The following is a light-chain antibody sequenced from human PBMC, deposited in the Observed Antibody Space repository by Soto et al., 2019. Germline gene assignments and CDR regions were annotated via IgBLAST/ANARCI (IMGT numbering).Light chain of an antibody. CDR3: QQYNNWWT. CDR1: QSVSSN. Sequence: EIVMTQSPATLSASPGERATLSCRASQSVSSNLAWYQQKPGQAPRLLIYGASTRATGIPARFSGSGSGTKFTLTISSLQSEDFAVYYCQQYNNWWTFGHGTKVDIK. V-gene: IGKV3-15*01. CDR2: GAS. J-gene: IGKJ1*01.